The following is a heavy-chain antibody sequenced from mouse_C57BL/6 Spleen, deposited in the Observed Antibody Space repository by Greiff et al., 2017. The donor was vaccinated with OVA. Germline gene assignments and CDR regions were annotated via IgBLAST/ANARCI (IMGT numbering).Heavy chain of an antibody. V-gene: IGHV1-52*01. D-gene: IGHD2-1*01. CDR3: ASYGNYEFDY. J-gene: IGHJ3*01. CDR1: GYTFTSYW. CDR2: IDPSDSET. Sequence: QVQLQQPGAELVRPGSSVTLSCKASGYTFTSYWMHWVKQRPIQGLEWIGNIDPSDSETHYNQKFKDKATLTVDKSSSTAYMQLSSLTSEDSAVYYCASYGNYEFDYWGQGTLVTVSA.